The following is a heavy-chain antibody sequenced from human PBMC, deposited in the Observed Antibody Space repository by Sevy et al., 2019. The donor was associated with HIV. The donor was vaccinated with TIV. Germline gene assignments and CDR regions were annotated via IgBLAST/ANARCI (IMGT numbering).Heavy chain of an antibody. J-gene: IGHJ4*02. CDR1: GGTFTTYA. CDR3: ARLRDQHDFSYGSFDS. V-gene: IGHV1-69*06. Sequence: ASVKVSCKASGGTFTTYAISWVRQAPGQGLEWMGGFIPVFGAPNYAQKFQGRVTITADKSTSIAFMELTSLRSEDTAVYYCARLRDQHDFSYGSFDSWGQGTLVTASS. CDR2: FIPVFGAP. D-gene: IGHD5-18*01.